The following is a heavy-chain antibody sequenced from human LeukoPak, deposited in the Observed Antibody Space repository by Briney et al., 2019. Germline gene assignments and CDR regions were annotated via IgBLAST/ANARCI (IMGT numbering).Heavy chain of an antibody. Sequence: EASVKVSCKDSGGTFSSNAISWVRQAPGQGLEWMGGIIPIFGTANYAQKFQGRVTITADESTSTAYMELSSLRSEDTAVYYCAREAYYYDSSGYYYPTDYWGQGTLVTVSS. D-gene: IGHD3-22*01. CDR3: AREAYYYDSSGYYYPTDY. CDR2: IIPIFGTA. J-gene: IGHJ4*02. V-gene: IGHV1-69*13. CDR1: GGTFSSNA.